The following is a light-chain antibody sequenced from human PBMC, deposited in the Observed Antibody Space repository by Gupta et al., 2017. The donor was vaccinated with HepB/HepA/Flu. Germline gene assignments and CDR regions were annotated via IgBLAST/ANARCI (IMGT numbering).Light chain of an antibody. CDR3: QVWDSSSDHPVV. J-gene: IGLJ2*01. V-gene: IGLV3-21*04. CDR2: YDS. CDR1: KIGSKR. Sequence: SYVLTQPPSVSVAPGKTARLTCGGNKIGSKRVHWYQQKPGQAPVLVIYYDSDRPSGIPERFSGSNSGNTATLTISRVEAGDEADYYCQVWDSSSDHPVVFGGGTKLTVL.